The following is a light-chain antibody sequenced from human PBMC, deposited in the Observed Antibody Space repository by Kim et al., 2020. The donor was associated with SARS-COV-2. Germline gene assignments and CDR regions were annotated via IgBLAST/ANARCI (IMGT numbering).Light chain of an antibody. CDR2: GAS. J-gene: IGKJ2*01. V-gene: IGKV3-20*01. CDR1: QSVSSSY. Sequence: LSPGERATLSCRASQSVSSSYLAWYQQKPGQAPRLLIYGASSRATGIPDRFSGSGSGTDFTLTISRLEPEDFAVYYCQQYGSSPRTFGQGTKLEI. CDR3: QQYGSSPRT.